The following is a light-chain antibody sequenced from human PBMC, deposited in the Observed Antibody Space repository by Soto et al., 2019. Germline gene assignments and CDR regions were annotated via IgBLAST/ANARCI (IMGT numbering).Light chain of an antibody. Sequence: QSALTQPASVSGSPGQPITISCTGTSSDVGAYNYVSWYQLHPGKAPKLMIYEVNNRPSGVSNRFSGSKSGNTASLTISGLQPEDEADYYCLSYTSANTRVFGGGTKVTVL. CDR2: EVN. V-gene: IGLV2-14*01. CDR1: SSDVGAYNY. J-gene: IGLJ3*02. CDR3: LSYTSANTRV.